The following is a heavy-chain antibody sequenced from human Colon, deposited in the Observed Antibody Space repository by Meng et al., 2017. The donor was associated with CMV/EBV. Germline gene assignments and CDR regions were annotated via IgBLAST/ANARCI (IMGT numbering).Heavy chain of an antibody. V-gene: IGHV4-38-2*02. CDR2: IYHTGTT. Sequence: SETLSLTCTVSGDSISSGYYWGWIRQPPGKGLEWIGGIYHTGTTFYNPSLKSRVTISVDTSTNEFSLKLLSVTAADTAVYYCARDRRNNVGMDVWGQGTTVTVSS. J-gene: IGHJ6*02. CDR1: GDSISSGYY. D-gene: IGHD2-8*01. CDR3: ARDRRNNVGMDV.